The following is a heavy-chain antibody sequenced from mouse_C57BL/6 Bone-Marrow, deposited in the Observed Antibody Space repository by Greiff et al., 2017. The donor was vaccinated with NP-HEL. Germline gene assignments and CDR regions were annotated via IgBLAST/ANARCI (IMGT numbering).Heavy chain of an antibody. CDR1: GYTFTSYG. V-gene: IGHV1-81*01. Sequence: QVQLKESGAELARPGASVKLSCKASGYTFTSYGISWVKQRTGQGLEWIGEIYPRSGNTYYNEKFKGKATLTADKSSSTAYMELRSLTSEDSAVYFCARDWDGYLYYFDYWGQGTTLTVSS. CDR3: ARDWDGYLYYFDY. J-gene: IGHJ2*01. CDR2: IYPRSGNT. D-gene: IGHD2-3*01.